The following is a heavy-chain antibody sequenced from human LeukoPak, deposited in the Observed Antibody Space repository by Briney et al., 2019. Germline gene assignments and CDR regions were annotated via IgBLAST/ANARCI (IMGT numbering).Heavy chain of an antibody. Sequence: PSETLSLTCTVSGGSISSNYWSWIRQPPGKGLEWIGYIYYSGCTNYNPSLKSRVTISVDTSKNQFSLKLNSVTAADTAVYYCARMIRYYDSSGYVNWFDPWGQGTLVTVSS. CDR1: GGSISSNY. CDR2: IYYSGCT. D-gene: IGHD3-22*01. V-gene: IGHV4-59*01. CDR3: ARMIRYYDSSGYVNWFDP. J-gene: IGHJ5*02.